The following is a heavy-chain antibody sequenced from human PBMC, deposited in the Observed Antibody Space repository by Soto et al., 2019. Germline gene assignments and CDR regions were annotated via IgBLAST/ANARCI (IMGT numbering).Heavy chain of an antibody. J-gene: IGHJ5*02. D-gene: IGHD6-13*01. Sequence: QVQLVQSGAEVRMPGSSVKVSCKASGGTFSTYPINWVRQAPGQGLEWMGGIIPLFGTTNYAQKFKGRVTITADESTSTAFMELRSLRAEDAALYYCAGCATPGSRWYFCFDPWGKGTLVTVSS. CDR1: GGTFSTYP. V-gene: IGHV1-69*01. CDR2: IIPLFGTT. CDR3: AGCATPGSRWYFCFDP.